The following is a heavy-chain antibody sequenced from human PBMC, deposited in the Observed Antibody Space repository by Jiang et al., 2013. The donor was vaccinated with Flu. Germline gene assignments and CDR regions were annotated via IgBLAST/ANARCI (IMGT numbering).Heavy chain of an antibody. CDR1: GHTFNTYW. D-gene: IGHD6-6*01. Sequence: GAEVKKPGESLRVSCKGSGHTFNTYWINWVRQMPGKGLEWMGRIDPSDSYTKYSPSFQGHVTISVDKSITTAYLQWRSLKASDIGMYYCAKTYGSSSKDAFDIWGQGTLVTVSS. CDR2: IDPSDSYT. J-gene: IGHJ3*02. V-gene: IGHV5-10-1*01. CDR3: AKTYGSSSKDAFDI.